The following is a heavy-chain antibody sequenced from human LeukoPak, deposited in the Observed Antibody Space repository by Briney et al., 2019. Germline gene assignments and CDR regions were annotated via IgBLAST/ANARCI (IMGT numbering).Heavy chain of an antibody. D-gene: IGHD2/OR15-2a*01. CDR1: GGSFSGYY. Sequence: KPSETLSLTCAVYGGSFSGYYWSWIRQPPGKGLEWIGEINHSGSTNYNPSLKSRVTISVDPSKNQFSLKLSSVTAADTAVYYCARLAQNRGRYFDLWGRGTLVTVPS. CDR2: INHSGST. CDR3: ARLAQNRGRYFDL. V-gene: IGHV4-34*01. J-gene: IGHJ2*01.